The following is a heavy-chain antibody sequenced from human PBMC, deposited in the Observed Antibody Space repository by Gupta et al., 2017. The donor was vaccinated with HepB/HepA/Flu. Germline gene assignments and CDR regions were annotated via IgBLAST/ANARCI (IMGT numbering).Heavy chain of an antibody. CDR3: TTDYRSSSWSPLFDY. V-gene: IGHV3-15*01. CDR1: GFIFSNAW. D-gene: IGHD6-13*01. Sequence: EVQLVESGGGLVKPGGSLRLSCAASGFIFSNAWMSWVRQAPGKGLEWVGRIKSKTDGGTTDYAAPVKGRFTISRDDSKNTLYLQMNSLKTEDTAVYYCTTDYRSSSWSPLFDYWGQGTLVTVSS. J-gene: IGHJ4*02. CDR2: IKSKTDGGTT.